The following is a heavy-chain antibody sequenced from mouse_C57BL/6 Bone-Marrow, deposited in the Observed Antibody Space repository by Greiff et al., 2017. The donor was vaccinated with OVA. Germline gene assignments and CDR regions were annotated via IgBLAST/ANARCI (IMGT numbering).Heavy chain of an antibody. CDR3: ARADDYGSSGRFDY. D-gene: IGHD1-1*01. J-gene: IGHJ2*01. Sequence: QVQLKQPGAELVKPGASVKMSCKASGYTFTSYWITWVRQRPGQGLEWIGDIYPGSGSTNYNEQLKSQATMTVDNTTNTAYMQLSSLASEDSAVYYCARADDYGSSGRFDYWGQGTTLTVSS. CDR1: GYTFTSYW. V-gene: IGHV1-55*01. CDR2: IYPGSGST.